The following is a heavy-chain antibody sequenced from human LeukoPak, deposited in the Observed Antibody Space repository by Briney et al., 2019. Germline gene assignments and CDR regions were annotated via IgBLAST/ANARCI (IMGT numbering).Heavy chain of an antibody. V-gene: IGHV4-34*01. CDR3: ARSRFLEWLTAPYYYYGMDV. CDR1: GGSFSGYY. Sequence: SETLSLTCAVYGGSFSGYYWSWIRQPPGKGLEWIGEINHSGSTNYNPSLKSRVTIPVDTSKNQFSLKLSSVTAADTAVYYCARSRFLEWLTAPYYYYGMDVWGQGTTVTVSS. CDR2: INHSGST. J-gene: IGHJ6*02. D-gene: IGHD3-3*01.